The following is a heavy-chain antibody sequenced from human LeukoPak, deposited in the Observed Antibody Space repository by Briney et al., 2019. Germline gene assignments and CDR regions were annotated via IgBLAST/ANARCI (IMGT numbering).Heavy chain of an antibody. CDR1: GGSFSGYY. CDR2: INHSGST. J-gene: IGHJ6*02. Sequence: PSETLSLTCAVYGGSFSGYYWSWFRQPPGKGLEWMGEINHSGSTNYNPSLKSRVTISVDTSKNQFSLKLSSVTAADTAVYYCARGRDYDSSGYYGDVWGQGTTVTVSS. CDR3: ARGRDYDSSGYYGDV. D-gene: IGHD3-22*01. V-gene: IGHV4-34*01.